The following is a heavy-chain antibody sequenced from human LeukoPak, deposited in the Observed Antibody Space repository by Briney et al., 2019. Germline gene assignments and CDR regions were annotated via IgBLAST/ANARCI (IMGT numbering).Heavy chain of an antibody. D-gene: IGHD6-19*01. V-gene: IGHV3-33*01. CDR1: GFTFSSYG. CDR2: IWYDGSNK. CDR3: ARPQYSSGPYAFDI. J-gene: IGHJ3*02. Sequence: PGGSLRLPCAASGFTFSSYGMHWVRQAPGKGLEWVAVIWYDGSNKYYADSVKGRFTISRDNSKNTLYLQMNSLRAEDTAVYYCARPQYSSGPYAFDIWGQGTMVTVSS.